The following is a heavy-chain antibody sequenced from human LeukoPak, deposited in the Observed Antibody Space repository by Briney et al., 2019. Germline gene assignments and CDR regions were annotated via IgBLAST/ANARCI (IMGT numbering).Heavy chain of an antibody. CDR2: IYYSGST. V-gene: IGHV4-59*01. CDR1: GGSISSYY. Sequence: PSETLSLTCTVSGGSISSYYWSWIRQPPGKGLEWIGYIYYSGSTNYNPSLKSRVTISVDTSKNQFSLKLSSVTAADTAVYYCARDRGYSSGWYRGAFDIWGQGTMVTVSP. CDR3: ARDRGYSSGWYRGAFDI. D-gene: IGHD6-19*01. J-gene: IGHJ3*02.